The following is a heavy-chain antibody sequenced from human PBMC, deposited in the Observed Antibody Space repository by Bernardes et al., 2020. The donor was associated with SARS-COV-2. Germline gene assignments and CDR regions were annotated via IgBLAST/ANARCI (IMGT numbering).Heavy chain of an antibody. V-gene: IGHV3-48*02. CDR1: GFTFSSYS. J-gene: IGHJ4*02. CDR3: ARLSYGDSNPGDY. CDR2: ISSSSSTI. D-gene: IGHD4-17*01. Sequence: GSLRLSCAASGFTFSSYSMNWVRQAPGKGLEWLSYISSSSSTIYYADSVQGRFTISRDNAKNSLYLQMDSLRDDDTAVYFCARLSYGDSNPGDYWGRGTLVTVSS.